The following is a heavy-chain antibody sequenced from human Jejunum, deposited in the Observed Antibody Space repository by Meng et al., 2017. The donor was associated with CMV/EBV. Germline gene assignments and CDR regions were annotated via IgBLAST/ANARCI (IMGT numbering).Heavy chain of an antibody. J-gene: IGHJ4*02. V-gene: IGHV1-46*04. CDR3: TRDKPGEDKWD. D-gene: IGHD1-26*01. CDR1: AYTITNSF. Sequence: KTSAYTITNSFFQWVRQATRQGLEWITRIDPSGDSPTYAEKLQGRVTVTRDTSTNTVYLDLTSLTSEDTAVYYCTRDKPGEDKWDWGQGTLVTVSS. CDR2: IDPSGDSP.